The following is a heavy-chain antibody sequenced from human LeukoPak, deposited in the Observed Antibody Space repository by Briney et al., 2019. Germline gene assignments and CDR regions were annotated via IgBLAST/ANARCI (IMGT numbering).Heavy chain of an antibody. CDR2: ISAYNRKT. Sequence: DSVKVSCKASGYIFTTTYITWVRQAPGQGLELMGWISAYNRKTRYEQKFQGRVTMTTDTPTSTAYMELRSLRSDDTAMYYCVRVVDFWGDRNRFDTWGQGTLVTVSS. V-gene: IGHV1-18*01. CDR1: GYIFTTTY. J-gene: IGHJ5*02. CDR3: VRVVDFWGDRNRFDT. D-gene: IGHD3-3*01.